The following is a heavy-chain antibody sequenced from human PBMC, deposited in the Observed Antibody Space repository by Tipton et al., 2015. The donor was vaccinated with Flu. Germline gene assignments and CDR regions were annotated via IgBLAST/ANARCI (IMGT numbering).Heavy chain of an antibody. J-gene: IGHJ2*01. Sequence: TLSLTCAVSGGSISTNDYYWGWIRQPPGKGLEWIGSIYYSGSTYYNPSLKSRVTISIDTYNNKFSLKLTSVTAADTAVYYCAREPTYYDILTGYSRRVWYFDLWGRGTLAPVSS. V-gene: IGHV4-39*07. CDR3: AREPTYYDILTGYSRRVWYFDL. CDR2: IYYSGST. D-gene: IGHD3-9*01. CDR1: GGSISTNDYY.